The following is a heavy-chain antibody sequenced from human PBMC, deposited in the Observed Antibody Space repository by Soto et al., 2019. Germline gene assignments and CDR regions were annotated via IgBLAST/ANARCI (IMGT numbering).Heavy chain of an antibody. CDR2: INHSGST. V-gene: IGHV4-34*01. CDR3: ARGSRWGGYYARRSYWYFDL. Sequence: QVQLQQWGAGLLKPSETLSLTCAVYGGSFSGYYWSWIRQPPGKGLEWIGEINHSGSTNYNPSLKSRVTISVDTSKNQFSLKLSSVTAADTAVYYCARGSRWGGYYARRSYWYFDLWGRGTLVTVSS. CDR1: GGSFSGYY. D-gene: IGHD3-22*01. J-gene: IGHJ2*01.